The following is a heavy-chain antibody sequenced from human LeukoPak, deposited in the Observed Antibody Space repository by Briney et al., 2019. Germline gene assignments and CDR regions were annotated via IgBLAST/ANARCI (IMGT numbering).Heavy chain of an antibody. Sequence: PGGSLRLSCAASGFTFSRYWMTWVRQAPGKGLEWVANIKEDGTKTYYVDSVKGRFTISRDNSKNTLYLQMNSLRAEDTAVFYCAKKFLTGRLIDYWGQGTLVTVSS. D-gene: IGHD7-27*01. J-gene: IGHJ4*02. CDR3: AKKFLTGRLIDY. V-gene: IGHV3-7*02. CDR2: IKEDGTKT. CDR1: GFTFSRYW.